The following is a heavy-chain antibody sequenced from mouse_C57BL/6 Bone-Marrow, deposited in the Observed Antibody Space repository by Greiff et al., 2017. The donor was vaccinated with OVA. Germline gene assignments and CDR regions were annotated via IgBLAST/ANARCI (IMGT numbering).Heavy chain of an antibody. Sequence: QVHVKQPGAELVRPGSSVKLSCEASGYTFTSYWMDWVKQRPGQGLEWIGNIYPSDSETHYNQKFKDKATLTVDKSSSTAYMQLSSLTSEDSAVYYCAVPFAYWGQGTLVTVSA. J-gene: IGHJ3*01. CDR1: GYTFTSYW. V-gene: IGHV1-61*01. D-gene: IGHD5-1*01. CDR3: AVPFAY. CDR2: IYPSDSET.